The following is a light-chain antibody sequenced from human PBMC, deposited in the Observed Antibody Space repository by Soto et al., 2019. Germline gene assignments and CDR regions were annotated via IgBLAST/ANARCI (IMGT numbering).Light chain of an antibody. J-gene: IGKJ3*01. Sequence: DIQMTQSPSPLSASVGDRIIITCRASQTIARYINWFQQKSGQPPKLLVYAASTLRHGVPSRFSASGSGSDVTLTINSLQPEDLATYYCQQSYNAPFNFGPGTKVDIK. CDR1: QTIARY. V-gene: IGKV1-39*01. CDR3: QQSYNAPFN. CDR2: AAS.